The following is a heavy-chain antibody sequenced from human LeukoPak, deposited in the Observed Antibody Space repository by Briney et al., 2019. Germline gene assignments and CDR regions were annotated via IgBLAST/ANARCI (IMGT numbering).Heavy chain of an antibody. J-gene: IGHJ1*01. Sequence: GGSLTLSCAASGFTFSSYNMNGSRQPPGKGREWGTSIINSSSYIYYAASVKGRFTISRDSAKNSLYLQMNSMSAADTIVYYCARGVLNYYESSEHPPLQLWAQGTVVRVSS. CDR1: GFTFSSYN. CDR3: ARGVLNYYESSEHPPLQL. V-gene: IGHV3-21*01. CDR2: IINSSSYI. D-gene: IGHD3-22*01.